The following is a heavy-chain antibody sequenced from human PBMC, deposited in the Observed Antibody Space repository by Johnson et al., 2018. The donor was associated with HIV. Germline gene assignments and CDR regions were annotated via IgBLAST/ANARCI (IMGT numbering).Heavy chain of an antibody. Sequence: QVQLVESGGGVVQPGRSLRLSCAASGFTFSSYGMHWVRQAPGKGLEWVAVVSYDGSNKYYADSVKGRFTISRVNSKNTLYLQMNSLRAEDTAVYYCASRPGGDFCSGGSCRPNPYDGFDIWGQGTKVTVSS. V-gene: IGHV3-30*03. CDR3: ASRPGGDFCSGGSCRPNPYDGFDI. CDR1: GFTFSSYG. CDR2: VSYDGSNK. J-gene: IGHJ3*02. D-gene: IGHD2-15*01.